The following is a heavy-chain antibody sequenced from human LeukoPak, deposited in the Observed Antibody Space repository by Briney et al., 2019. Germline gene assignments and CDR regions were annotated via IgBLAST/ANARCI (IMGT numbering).Heavy chain of an antibody. D-gene: IGHD1-26*01. Sequence: PSETLSLTCTVSGASISSYYWSWIRQPPGKGLEWIAYIYYSGTTKYNPSLKSRVTISVDTSKNQFSLKLSSVTAADTAVYYCARHGGSHFLYWGQGILVTVSS. J-gene: IGHJ4*02. CDR3: ARHGGSHFLY. V-gene: IGHV4-59*08. CDR2: IYYSGTT. CDR1: GASISSYY.